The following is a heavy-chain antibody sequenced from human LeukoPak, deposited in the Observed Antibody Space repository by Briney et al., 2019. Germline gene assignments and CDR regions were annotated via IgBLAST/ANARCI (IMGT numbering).Heavy chain of an antibody. V-gene: IGHV3-33*01. CDR2: IWYDGSNK. CDR1: GFTFSSYG. D-gene: IGHD5-24*01. J-gene: IGHJ4*02. Sequence: PGGSLRLSCAASGFTFSSYGMHWVRQAPGKGLEWVAVIWYDGSNKYYGDSVKGRFTISRDTSKNTLYLQMNSLRAEDTAVYYCARDGYNYYYFDYWGQGTLVTVSS. CDR3: ARDGYNYYYFDY.